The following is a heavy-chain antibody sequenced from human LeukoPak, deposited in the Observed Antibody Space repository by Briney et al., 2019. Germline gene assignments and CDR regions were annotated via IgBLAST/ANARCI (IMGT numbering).Heavy chain of an antibody. J-gene: IGHJ4*02. CDR3: AKTRPLDSSSWSHGDY. D-gene: IGHD6-13*01. CDR2: ISDNGGET. V-gene: IGHV3-23*01. Sequence: PGGSLRLSCAASGFTFTDYAMSWVRQAPEKGLEWISTISDNGGETYYADSVKGRFAISRDNSKNTLFLQMNSLRAEDTAVYYCAKTRPLDSSSWSHGDYWGQGTLVTVSS. CDR1: GFTFTDYA.